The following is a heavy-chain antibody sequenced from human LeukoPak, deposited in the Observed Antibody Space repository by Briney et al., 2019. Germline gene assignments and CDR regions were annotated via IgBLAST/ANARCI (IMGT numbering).Heavy chain of an antibody. CDR3: AKNLDSSGYYLFDY. CDR1: GFTFSSYA. D-gene: IGHD3-22*01. V-gene: IGHV3-23*01. J-gene: IGHJ4*02. Sequence: GGSLRLSCAASGFTFSSYAMSWLRQAPGKGLEWVSAISGSGGSTYYADSVKGRFTISRDNSKNTLYLQMNSLRAEDTAVYYCAKNLDSSGYYLFDYWGQGTLVTVSS. CDR2: ISGSGGST.